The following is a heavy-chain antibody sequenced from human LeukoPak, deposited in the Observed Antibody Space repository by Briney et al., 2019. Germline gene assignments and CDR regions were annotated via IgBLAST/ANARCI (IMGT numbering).Heavy chain of an antibody. Sequence: GGSLRLSCAASGFTFSNAWMSWVRQAPGKRLEWVGRIKSTTDGQPTDYAAPVKGRFTISRDDSKNTLYLQMTSLKTEDTAVYYCTTDPVYTAMDFWGQGTLVTVSS. CDR1: GFTFSNAW. D-gene: IGHD5-18*01. V-gene: IGHV3-15*01. J-gene: IGHJ4*02. CDR3: TTDPVYTAMDF. CDR2: IKSTTDGQPT.